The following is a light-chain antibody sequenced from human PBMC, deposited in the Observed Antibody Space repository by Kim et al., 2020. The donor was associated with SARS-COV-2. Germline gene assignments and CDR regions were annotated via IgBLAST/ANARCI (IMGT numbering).Light chain of an antibody. V-gene: IGKV1D-12*01. CDR3: QQTNGFPIT. J-gene: IGKJ4*01. Sequence: ASVGDRVTITCRASQDISSGLAWYQQKPGKAPKGLIYEASSLQSGVPSRFSGSGSGTDFTLTINGLQPEDFATYYCQQTNGFPITFGGGTKVDIK. CDR2: EAS. CDR1: QDISSG.